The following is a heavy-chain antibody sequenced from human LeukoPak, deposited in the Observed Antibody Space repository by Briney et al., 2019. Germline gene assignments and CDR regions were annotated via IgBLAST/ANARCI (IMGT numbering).Heavy chain of an antibody. CDR3: ARGLGSGSYYFDY. Sequence: SETLSLTCAVYGVSFSGYYWSWIRQPPGKGLEWIGEINHSGSTNYNPSLKSRVTISVDTSKNQFSLKLSSVTAADTAVYYCARGLGSGSYYFDYWGQGTLVTVSS. J-gene: IGHJ4*02. CDR1: GVSFSGYY. D-gene: IGHD5-12*01. CDR2: INHSGST. V-gene: IGHV4-34*01.